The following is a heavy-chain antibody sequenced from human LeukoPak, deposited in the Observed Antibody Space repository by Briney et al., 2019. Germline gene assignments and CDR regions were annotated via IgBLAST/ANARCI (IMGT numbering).Heavy chain of an antibody. CDR2: IYYSGST. CDR1: GGSISSSTSGWGWY. Sequence: SETLSLTCTVSGGSISSSTSGWGWYWGWIRQPPGKGLEWIGYIYYSGSTYYNPSLKSRVTISVDTSKNQFSLKLNSVTAADTAVYYCARSSGPHRYYFDYWGQGTLVTVSS. J-gene: IGHJ4*02. CDR3: ARSSGPHRYYFDY. D-gene: IGHD3-22*01. V-gene: IGHV4-31*03.